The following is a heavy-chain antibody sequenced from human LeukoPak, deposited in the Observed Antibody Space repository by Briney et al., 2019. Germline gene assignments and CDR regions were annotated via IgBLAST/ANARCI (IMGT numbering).Heavy chain of an antibody. Sequence: PSETLSLTCTVSGGSISSYYWTWIRQPPGKGLEWIGYIFYSGGSNYNPSLKSRVIISGDTSKNQISLNLTSVTAADTAVYFCARHRDYYDTWGHGTLVTVSS. J-gene: IGHJ4*01. V-gene: IGHV4-59*08. CDR2: IFYSGGS. CDR1: GGSISSYY. CDR3: ARHRDYYDT. D-gene: IGHD3-22*01.